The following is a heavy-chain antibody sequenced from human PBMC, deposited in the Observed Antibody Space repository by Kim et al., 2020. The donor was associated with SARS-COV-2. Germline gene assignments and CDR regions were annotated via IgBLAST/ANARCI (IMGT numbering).Heavy chain of an antibody. CDR2: IYFTGST. J-gene: IGHJ6*02. CDR1: GDSIRYYY. CDR3: ASLAAGYGLDV. V-gene: IGHV4-59*01. D-gene: IGHD6-13*01. Sequence: SETLSLTCGVSGDSIRYYYWSWIRQPPGKGLEWIGYIYFTGSTNYNPSLKSRVTISVDTSKNQFSLRLNSVTAADTAVYYCASLAAGYGLDVWGQWTTAT.